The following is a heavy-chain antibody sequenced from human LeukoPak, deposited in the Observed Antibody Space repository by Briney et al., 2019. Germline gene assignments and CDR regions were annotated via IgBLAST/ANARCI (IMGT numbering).Heavy chain of an antibody. CDR1: GYTFTSYY. Sequence: ASVKVSGKASGYTFTSYYMHWVRQAPGQGLEWMGIINPSGGSTSYAQKFQGRVTMTRDTSTSTVYMELSSLRAEDTAVYYCARDRRTLHGAADYWGQGTLVTVSS. J-gene: IGHJ4*02. CDR3: ARDRRTLHGAADY. V-gene: IGHV1-46*01. CDR2: INPSGGST. D-gene: IGHD4-11*01.